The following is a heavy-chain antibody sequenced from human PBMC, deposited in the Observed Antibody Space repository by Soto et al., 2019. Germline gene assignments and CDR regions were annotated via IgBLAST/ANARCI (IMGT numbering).Heavy chain of an antibody. D-gene: IGHD3-3*01. CDR3: ARGRIVLRFLEWRIQKVDAFDI. V-gene: IGHV4-34*01. Sequence: PSETLSLTCAVYGGSFSGYYWSWIRQPPGKGLEWIGEINHSGSTNYNPSLKSRVTISVDTSKNQFSLKLSSVTAADTAVYYCARGRIVLRFLEWRIQKVDAFDIWGQGTMVTVSS. CDR2: INHSGST. J-gene: IGHJ3*02. CDR1: GGSFSGYY.